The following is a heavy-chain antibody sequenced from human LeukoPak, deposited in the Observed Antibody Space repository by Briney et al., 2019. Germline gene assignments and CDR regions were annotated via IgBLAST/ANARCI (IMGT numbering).Heavy chain of an antibody. J-gene: IGHJ4*02. CDR3: AREKYSYDSNDFDY. Sequence: PGRSLRLSCAASGFTFSSYGMHWVRQAPGKGLEWVAVIWYDGSNKYYADSVKGRFTISRDNSKNTLYLQMNSLRAEDTAVYYCAREKYSYDSNDFDYWGQGTLVTVSS. CDR1: GFTFSSYG. CDR2: IWYDGSNK. D-gene: IGHD5-18*01. V-gene: IGHV3-33*01.